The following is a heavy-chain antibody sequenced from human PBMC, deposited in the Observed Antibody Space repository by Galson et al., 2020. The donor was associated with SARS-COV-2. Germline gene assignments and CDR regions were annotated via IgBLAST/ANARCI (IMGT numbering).Heavy chain of an antibody. CDR3: ARGIWDDYGQN. CDR1: GFIFSNYW. J-gene: IGHJ4*02. V-gene: IGHV3-7*03. CDR2: IKQDGSGK. Sequence: GESLKISCAASGFIFSNYWMSWVRQAPGKGLEWVANIKQDGSGKYYVDSVKGRFTISRDNAKNSLYLQMNRLRSEDTAVYYCARGIWDDYGQNWGRGTLVTVSS. D-gene: IGHD4-17*01.